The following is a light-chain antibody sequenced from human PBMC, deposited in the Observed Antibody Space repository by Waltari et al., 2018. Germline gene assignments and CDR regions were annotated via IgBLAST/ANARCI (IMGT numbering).Light chain of an antibody. CDR3: SSYTSSSPV. Sequence: QSALTQPASVSGSPGQSITISCTGTSSDVGGYNYVSWYQQHPGKAPKLMIYDVSNRPSGFSTRFSGSKSGNTASLTSSGLQAEDEADYYCSSYTSSSPVFGGGTKLTVL. CDR1: SSDVGGYNY. V-gene: IGLV2-14*01. J-gene: IGLJ2*01. CDR2: DVS.